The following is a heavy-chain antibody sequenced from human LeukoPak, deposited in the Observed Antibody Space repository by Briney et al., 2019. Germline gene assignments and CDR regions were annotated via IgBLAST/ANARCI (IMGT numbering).Heavy chain of an antibody. D-gene: IGHD6-13*01. CDR1: GFTFNNYA. CDR3: AKSRIAAAGCFDY. J-gene: IGHJ4*02. V-gene: IGHV3-23*01. Sequence: GGSLRLSCAASGFTFNNYAMSWVRQAPGKGLEWVSAISGSGDSTYYADSVKGRLTISRDNSKNTLYLQMNSLRAEDTAVYSCAKSRIAAAGCFDYWGQGTLVTVSS. CDR2: ISGSGDST.